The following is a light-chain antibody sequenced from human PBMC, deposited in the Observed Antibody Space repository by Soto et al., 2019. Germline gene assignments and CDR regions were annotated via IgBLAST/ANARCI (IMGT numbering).Light chain of an antibody. CDR1: QNINRW. J-gene: IGKJ2*01. V-gene: IGKV1-5*01. CDR3: QRHNHL. Sequence: DIQMTQSPSTLSASVGDRVTITCRASQNINRWLAWFQQRPGKAPKLLIYAASSLGSVVPSRFSGSGSGTEFTLTISSLQPDVFATYYCQRHNHLFGQGTRLEIK. CDR2: AAS.